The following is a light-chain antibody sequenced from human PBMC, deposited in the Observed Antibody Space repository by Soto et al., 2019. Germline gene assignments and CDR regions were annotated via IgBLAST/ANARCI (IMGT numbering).Light chain of an antibody. Sequence: QSVLTQPASVSGSPGQSISISCTGTTSTVATYDLVSWYQQHPGKAPRLLIYEATKRHSGTSNRFSGSKSGNTASLTISGLQSEDEADYYCSSFAGSVAAYVMFGGGTQLTVL. CDR3: SSFAGSVAAYVM. CDR2: EAT. V-gene: IGLV2-23*01. CDR1: TSTVATYDL. J-gene: IGLJ3*02.